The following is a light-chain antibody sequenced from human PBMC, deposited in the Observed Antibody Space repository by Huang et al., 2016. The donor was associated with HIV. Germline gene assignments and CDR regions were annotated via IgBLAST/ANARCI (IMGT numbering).Light chain of an antibody. J-gene: IGKJ3*01. Sequence: IQLTQFPSALSASVGDRVSISCRASQDFNINLAWYQQRPGKAPKLLIYASSTLQSGIPSRVSGYGSGTDFSLTIRNLQPEDFATYYCQQLNTYPLTFGPGTTVDL. CDR3: QQLNTYPLT. V-gene: IGKV1-9*01. CDR2: ASS. CDR1: QDFNIN.